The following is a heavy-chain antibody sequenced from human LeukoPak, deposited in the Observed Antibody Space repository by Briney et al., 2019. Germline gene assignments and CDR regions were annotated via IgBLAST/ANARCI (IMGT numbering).Heavy chain of an antibody. CDR3: ASGGGYYYDSSGYWFDY. CDR1: RGTFRSYA. CDR2: IIPIFGIA. D-gene: IGHD3-22*01. Sequence: ASVKVSCKASRGTFRSYAISWVRQAPGQGLEWMGRIIPIFGIANYAQKFQVRVTITADKSTSTAYMELSSLRSEDTAVYYCASGGGYYYDSSGYWFDYWGQGTLVTVSS. V-gene: IGHV1-69*04. J-gene: IGHJ4*02.